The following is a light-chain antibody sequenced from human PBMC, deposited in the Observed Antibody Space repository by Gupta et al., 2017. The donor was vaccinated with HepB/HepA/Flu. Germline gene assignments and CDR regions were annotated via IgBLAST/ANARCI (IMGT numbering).Light chain of an antibody. CDR2: SHN. J-gene: IGLJ2*01. Sequence: SGLPQPPSASGKPGQRVTFSCSGSNSNIGSNNVNWYHQFPGTAPKLLLYSHNQRPSRFPIRFSGSKSDTSATLAISGIRSEAEADYYCAAWDVIRNAVVFGGGTNLTVL. CDR3: AAWDVIRNAVV. CDR1: NSNIGSNN. V-gene: IGLV1-44*01.